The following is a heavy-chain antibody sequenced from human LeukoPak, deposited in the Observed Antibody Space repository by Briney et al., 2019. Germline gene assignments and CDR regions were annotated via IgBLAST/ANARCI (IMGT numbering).Heavy chain of an antibody. Sequence: SETLSLTCTASGGSISSYYWSWIRQPPGKGLEWIGYIYYSGSTNYNPSLKSRVTISVDTSKNQFSLKLSSVTAADTAVYYCARDTGDYPDYWGQGTLVTVSS. D-gene: IGHD4-17*01. CDR3: ARDTGDYPDY. J-gene: IGHJ4*02. V-gene: IGHV4-59*01. CDR1: GGSISSYY. CDR2: IYYSGST.